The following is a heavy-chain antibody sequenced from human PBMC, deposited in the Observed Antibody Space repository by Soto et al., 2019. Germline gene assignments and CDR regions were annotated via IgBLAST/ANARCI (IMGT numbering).Heavy chain of an antibody. CDR3: ARSSISKKIDY. J-gene: IGHJ4*02. Sequence: QVQLQESGPGLVKPSQTLTRTCSVSGGSINSGGYYWTWIRQHPGKGLEWIGNIYYSGSTSYKPSLKSRVTISIDTSKTHFSLKLSSVTAADTAVYYCARSSISKKIDYWGQGTLVTVSS. D-gene: IGHD2-2*01. CDR2: IYYSGST. CDR1: GGSINSGGYY. V-gene: IGHV4-31*03.